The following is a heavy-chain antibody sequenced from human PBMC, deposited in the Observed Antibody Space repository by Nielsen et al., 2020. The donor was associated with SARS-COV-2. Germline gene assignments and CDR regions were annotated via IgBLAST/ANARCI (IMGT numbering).Heavy chain of an antibody. V-gene: IGHV3-20*04. CDR2: INWNGGSI. J-gene: IGHJ6*02. D-gene: IGHD3-16*01. CDR1: GFTFDDYG. Sequence: GESLKISCAASGFTFDDYGMSWVRQAPGKGLEWVSGINWNGGSIGYADSVKGRFTISRDNAKNSLYLQMNSLRAEDTALYYCAKSDDGMDVWGQGTTVTVSS. CDR3: AKSDDGMDV.